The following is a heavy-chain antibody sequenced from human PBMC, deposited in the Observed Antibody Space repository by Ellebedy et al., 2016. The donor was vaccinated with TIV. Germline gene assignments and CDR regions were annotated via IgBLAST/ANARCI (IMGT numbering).Heavy chain of an antibody. CDR3: ARGRDLSLDA. D-gene: IGHD3/OR15-3a*01. CDR1: GGSFSSYC. J-gene: IGHJ1*01. CDR2: IFMSGST. V-gene: IGHV4-4*07. Sequence: SETLSLTXTVSGGSFSSYCWSWIRQSAGKGLEWIGRIFMSGSTSYNPSLQNRVTMSVDTSTTQLSLNLTSVTAADTAVYYCARGRDLSLDAWGQGTLVTVSS.